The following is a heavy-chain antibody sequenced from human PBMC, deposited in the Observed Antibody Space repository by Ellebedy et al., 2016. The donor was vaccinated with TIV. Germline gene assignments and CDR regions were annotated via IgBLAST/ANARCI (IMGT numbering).Heavy chain of an antibody. J-gene: IGHJ4*02. Sequence: GSLRLXXTVSGGSISSSSYYWGWIRQPPGKGLEWIGSIYYSGSTYYNPSLKSRVTISVDTSKNQFSLKLSSVTAADTAVYYCAREGDSSGFFDYWGQGTLVTVSS. CDR1: GGSISSSSYY. D-gene: IGHD6-19*01. CDR3: AREGDSSGFFDY. CDR2: IYYSGST. V-gene: IGHV4-39*07.